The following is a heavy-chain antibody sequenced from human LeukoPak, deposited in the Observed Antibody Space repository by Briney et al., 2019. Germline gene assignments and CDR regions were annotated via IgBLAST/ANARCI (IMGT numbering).Heavy chain of an antibody. Sequence: GGSLRLSCAPSGFTLSSYWMSWVRQAPGRGLEWVGNIKQDGRENIYVDSVKGRFTIPRDNAKQSLYLQMNSLSCEDTAVYYCARDQDGSGWNFDYWGEGALVTVSS. D-gene: IGHD6-19*01. V-gene: IGHV3-7*03. CDR2: IKQDGREN. CDR1: GFTLSSYW. CDR3: ARDQDGSGWNFDY. J-gene: IGHJ4*02.